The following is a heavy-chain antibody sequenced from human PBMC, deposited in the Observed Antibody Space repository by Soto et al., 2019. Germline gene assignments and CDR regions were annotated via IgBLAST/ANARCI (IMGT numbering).Heavy chain of an antibody. CDR3: ARIAYCGRDCLANGIDV. CDR2: IYYSGST. D-gene: IGHD2-21*02. J-gene: IGHJ6*02. CDR1: GGSISSYY. V-gene: IGHV4-59*01. Sequence: PSETLSLTCTVSGGSISSYYWSWIRQPPGKGLEWIGYIYYSGSTNYNPSLKSRATISVDTSKNQFSLKLSSVTAADTAVYYCARIAYCGRDCLANGIDVWGQGTTVTVSS.